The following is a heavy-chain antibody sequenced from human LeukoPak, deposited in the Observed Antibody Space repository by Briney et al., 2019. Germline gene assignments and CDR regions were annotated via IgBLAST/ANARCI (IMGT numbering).Heavy chain of an antibody. D-gene: IGHD4-17*01. CDR3: ARTGDLSYFDY. Sequence: SETLSLTCAVSGGSISSSNWWTLVRQPPGKGLEWIGEIYHSGSTNYNPSLKSRVTISVDKSKNQFSLKLSSVTAADTAVYYCARTGDLSYFDYWGQGTLVTVSS. V-gene: IGHV4-4*02. CDR2: IYHSGST. CDR1: GGSISSSNW. J-gene: IGHJ4*02.